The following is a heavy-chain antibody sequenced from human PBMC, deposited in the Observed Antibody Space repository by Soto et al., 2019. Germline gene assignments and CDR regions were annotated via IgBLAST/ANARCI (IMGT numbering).Heavy chain of an antibody. CDR2: IIPILGIA. CDR3: ARERRGKSYYYDSSGYYPVDY. Sequence: QVKLVQSGAEVKKPGSSVKVSCKASGGTFSSYTISWVRQAPGQGLEWMGRIIPILGIANYAQKFQGRVTITADKSTSTAYMELISLRSEDTAVYYCARERRGKSYYYDSSGYYPVDYWGQGTLVTVSS. CDR1: GGTFSSYT. J-gene: IGHJ4*02. V-gene: IGHV1-69*08. D-gene: IGHD3-22*01.